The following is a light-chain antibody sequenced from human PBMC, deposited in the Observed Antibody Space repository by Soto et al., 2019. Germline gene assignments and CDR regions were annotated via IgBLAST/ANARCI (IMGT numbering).Light chain of an antibody. J-gene: IGLJ1*01. V-gene: IGLV2-14*03. CDR1: SSDVGDYNY. CDR2: DVS. Sequence: ALTQPASVSGSPGQSIAISCTGTSSDVGDYNYVSWYQQHPGKAPKLMSYDVSERPSGVSNRFSGSKSGNTASLTISGLQAEDEADYYCSSYTSSNTLYLFGTGTKLTVL. CDR3: SSYTSSNTLYL.